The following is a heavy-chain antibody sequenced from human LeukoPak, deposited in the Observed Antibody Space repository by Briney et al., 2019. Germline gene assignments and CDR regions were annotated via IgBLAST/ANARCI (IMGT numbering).Heavy chain of an antibody. D-gene: IGHD3-16*01. CDR2: ISRTSDTV. V-gene: IGHV3-48*01. Sequence: GGSLRLSCAASGFTFSGYTLNWVRQAPGKGLEWVLYISRTSDTVSYADSMKGRCTISRDNAKNSLYLQMSSLRAEDTAVYYCARDYGYAFDTWGQGTMVTVSS. CDR1: GFTFSGYT. CDR3: ARDYGYAFDT. J-gene: IGHJ3*02.